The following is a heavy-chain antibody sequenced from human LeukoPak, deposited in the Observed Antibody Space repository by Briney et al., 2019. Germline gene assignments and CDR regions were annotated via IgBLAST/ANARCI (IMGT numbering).Heavy chain of an antibody. J-gene: IGHJ5*02. D-gene: IGHD2-2*01. V-gene: IGHV4-61*02. CDR2: IYTSGST. CDR3: ARDIVVVPAGLNWFDP. Sequence: SETLSLTCTVSGGSISSSSYYWSWIRQPAGKGLEWIGRIYTSGSTNYNPSLKSRVTISVDTSKNQFSLKLSSVTAADTAVYYCARDIVVVPAGLNWFDPWGQGTLVTVSS. CDR1: GGSISSSSYY.